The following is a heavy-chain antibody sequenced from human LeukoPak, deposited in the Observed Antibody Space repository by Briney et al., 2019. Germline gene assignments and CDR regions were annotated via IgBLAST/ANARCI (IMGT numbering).Heavy chain of an antibody. Sequence: PGGSLRLSCAASGFTFSSYSMNWVRQAPGKGLEWVSVIYSGGSTYYADSVKGRFTISRDNSKNTLYLQMNSLRAEDTAVYYCARSKGVHAFDIWGQGTMVTVSS. CDR2: IYSGGST. J-gene: IGHJ3*02. D-gene: IGHD2-8*01. V-gene: IGHV3-66*02. CDR1: GFTFSSYS. CDR3: ARSKGVHAFDI.